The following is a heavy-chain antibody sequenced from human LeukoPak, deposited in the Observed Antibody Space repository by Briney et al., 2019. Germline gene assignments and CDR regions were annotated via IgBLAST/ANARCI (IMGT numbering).Heavy chain of an antibody. V-gene: IGHV3-74*01. CDR2: ISPEGSGT. D-gene: IGHD2-8*02. J-gene: IGHJ6*02. CDR1: GFSLSGYW. CDR3: TRVQAGRSGLMDV. Sequence: GGSLRLSCAASGFSLSGYWMHWVRQAPGKGLVWVSRISPEGSGTTYADSVKGRFTISRDNSKNTLYLQMNSLRDEDGAVYHCTRVQAGRSGLMDVWGRGTTVTVSS.